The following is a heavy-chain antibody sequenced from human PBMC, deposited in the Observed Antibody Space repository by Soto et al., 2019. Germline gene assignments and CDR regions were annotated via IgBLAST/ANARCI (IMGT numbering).Heavy chain of an antibody. V-gene: IGHV1-18*01. D-gene: IGHD3-3*01. CDR2: ISAYNGNT. Sequence: QVPLVQSGAEVKKPGASVKVSCKASGYTFTSYGISWVRQAPGQGLEWMGWISAYNGNTNNAQKLQGRVTMTTNTSTSTAYMELRSLRSDDTAMYYCARDQKAYYDFWSGYYDFDYWGQGTLVTVSS. CDR3: ARDQKAYYDFWSGYYDFDY. CDR1: GYTFTSYG. J-gene: IGHJ4*02.